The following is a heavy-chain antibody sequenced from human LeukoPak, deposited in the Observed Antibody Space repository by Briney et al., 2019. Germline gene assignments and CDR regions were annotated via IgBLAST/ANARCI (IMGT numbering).Heavy chain of an antibody. J-gene: IGHJ6*03. V-gene: IGHV4-61*02. Sequence: SQTLSLTCTVSGGSISSGSYYWSWIRQPAGKGLEWIGRIYTSGSTNYNPSLKSRVTISVDTSKNQFSLKLSSVTAADTAVYYCARVASDYYYYYMNVWGKGTTVTVSS. CDR3: ARVASDYYYYYMNV. CDR1: GGSISSGSYY. CDR2: IYTSGST.